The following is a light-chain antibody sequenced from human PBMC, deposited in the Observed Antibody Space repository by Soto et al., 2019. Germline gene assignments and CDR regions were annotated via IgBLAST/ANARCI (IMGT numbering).Light chain of an antibody. J-gene: IGKJ1*01. CDR3: QHYNSYSEA. Sequence: DIQMTQSPSTLSGSVGDRVTITCRASQTISSWLAWYQQKPGKAPKLLIYKASTLKSGVPSRFSGSGSGTEFPLTISSLQPDDFATYYGQHYNSYSEAFGQGTKVVLK. CDR2: KAS. V-gene: IGKV1-5*03. CDR1: QTISSW.